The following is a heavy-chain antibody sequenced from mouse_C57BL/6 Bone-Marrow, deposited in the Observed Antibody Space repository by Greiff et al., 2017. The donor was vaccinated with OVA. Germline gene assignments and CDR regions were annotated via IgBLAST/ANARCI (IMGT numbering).Heavy chain of an antibody. J-gene: IGHJ2*01. CDR3: ARELGHGRYLDY. CDR1: GYTFTSYW. V-gene: IGHV1-55*01. D-gene: IGHD4-1*01. Sequence: QVQLKQPGAELVKPGASVKMSCKASGYTFTSYWITWVKQRPGQGLEWIGDIYPGSGSPNYNEKFKSKATLTVDTTSSTAYMQLSSLTSEDSAVLYCARELGHGRYLDYWGQGTTLTVSS. CDR2: IYPGSGSP.